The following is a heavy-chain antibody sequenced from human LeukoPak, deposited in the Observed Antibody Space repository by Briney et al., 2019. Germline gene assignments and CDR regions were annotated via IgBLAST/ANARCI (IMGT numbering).Heavy chain of an antibody. CDR2: NNNSGRS. CDR3: ARGPAVGPTVY. CDR1: GGSLSAYY. J-gene: IGHJ4*02. Sequence: KPSETLSLTCAVYGGSLSAYYWSWIRQSPGKGLEWIGENNNSGRSKYNPSLKSRVTISLDTSKNQFSLTLRSVTAADTALYYCARGPAVGPTVYWGQGTLVTVSS. D-gene: IGHD1-26*01. V-gene: IGHV4-34*01.